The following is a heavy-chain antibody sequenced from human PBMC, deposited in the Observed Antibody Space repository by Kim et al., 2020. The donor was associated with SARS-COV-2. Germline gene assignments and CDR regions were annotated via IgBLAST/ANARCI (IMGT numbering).Heavy chain of an antibody. Sequence: GGSLRLSCAASGFTFSSYGMHWVRQAPGKGLEWVAVISYDGSNKYYADSVKGRFTISRDNSKNTLYLQMNSLRAEDTAVYYCAKDNNIGPRYYDFWSGYPPYDYYSMDVWGQGTTVTVSS. CDR3: AKDNNIGPRYYDFWSGYPPYDYYSMDV. CDR1: GFTFSSYG. D-gene: IGHD3-3*01. V-gene: IGHV3-30*18. J-gene: IGHJ6*02. CDR2: ISYDGSNK.